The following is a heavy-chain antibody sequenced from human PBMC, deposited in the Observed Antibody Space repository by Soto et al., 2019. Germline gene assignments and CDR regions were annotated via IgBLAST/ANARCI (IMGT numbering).Heavy chain of an antibody. CDR1: GGSISSGGYS. CDR2: IYYSGST. CDR3: ARHGLPRSIAARDNNWFDP. Sequence: SETLSLTCTVSGGSISSGGYSWTWIRQHPGKGLEWIGYIYYSGSTYYNPSLKSRVTISVDTSKNQFSLKLSSVTAADTAVYYCARHGLPRSIAARDNNWFDPWGQGTLVTVSS. J-gene: IGHJ5*02. V-gene: IGHV4-39*01. D-gene: IGHD6-6*01.